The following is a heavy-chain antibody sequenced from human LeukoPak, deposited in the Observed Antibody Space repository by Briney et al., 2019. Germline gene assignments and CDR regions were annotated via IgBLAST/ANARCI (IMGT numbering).Heavy chain of an antibody. V-gene: IGHV3-33*01. CDR1: GFTFSSYG. CDR2: IWYDGNNK. D-gene: IGHD3-10*01. CDR3: ARDVGGSGSYLDY. Sequence: GGSLRLSCAASGFTFSSYGMHWVRQAPGKGLEWVAVIWYDGNNKYYVDSVKGRFTISRDNSKNTLYLQMNSLRAEDTAVYYCARDVGGSGSYLDYWGQGTLVTVSS. J-gene: IGHJ4*02.